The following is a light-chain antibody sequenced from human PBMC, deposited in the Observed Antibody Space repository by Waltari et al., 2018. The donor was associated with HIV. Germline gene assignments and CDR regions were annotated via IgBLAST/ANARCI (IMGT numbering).Light chain of an antibody. Sequence: DIQMTQSPSSLSASIGDSVTITCRVSQGIRDKLGWYQQKPGKAPQRLIYGASNLQSGVPSRFSGSRSGTEFTLTIISLQPEDFATYYCLQDSDYPWTFGQGTKVEIK. CDR2: GAS. V-gene: IGKV1-17*01. J-gene: IGKJ1*01. CDR1: QGIRDK. CDR3: LQDSDYPWT.